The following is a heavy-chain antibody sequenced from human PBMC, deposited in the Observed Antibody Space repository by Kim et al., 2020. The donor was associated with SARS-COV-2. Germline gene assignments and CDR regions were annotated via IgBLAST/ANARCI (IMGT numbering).Heavy chain of an antibody. CDR2: IIGSGTTI. Sequence: GGSLRLSCTASGFTFSSYEMNWVRQAPGKGLEWVSYIIGSGTTIYYADSVRGRFTISRDNDKNSLFLQMNSLRAEATAVYYCARGPNYSPFDYWGQGTLVTVSS. CDR1: GFTFSSYE. D-gene: IGHD4-4*01. J-gene: IGHJ4*02. CDR3: ARGPNYSPFDY. V-gene: IGHV3-48*03.